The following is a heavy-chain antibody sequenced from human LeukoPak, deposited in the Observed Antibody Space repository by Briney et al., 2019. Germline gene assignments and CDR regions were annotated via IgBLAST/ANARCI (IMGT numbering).Heavy chain of an antibody. V-gene: IGHV1-18*01. CDR3: AIITVVTPHDAFDI. CDR2: ISAYNGNT. D-gene: IGHD4-23*01. J-gene: IGHJ3*02. CDR1: GYTFTSYG. Sequence: ASVKVSCKASGYTFTSYGISWVRQAPGQGLEWMGWISAYNGNTNYAQKFQGRVTMTRDTSTSTVYMELSSLRSEDTAVYYCAIITVVTPHDAFDIWGQGTMVTVSS.